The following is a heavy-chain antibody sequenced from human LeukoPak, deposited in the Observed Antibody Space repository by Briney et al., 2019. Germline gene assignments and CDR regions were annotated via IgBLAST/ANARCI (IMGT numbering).Heavy chain of an antibody. CDR2: ISGSGGST. D-gene: IGHD3-10*01. CDR1: GFTFSSYA. J-gene: IGHJ4*02. CDR3: ARAQSGRFGELFSY. V-gene: IGHV3-23*01. Sequence: GGSLRLSCAASGFTFSSYAMSRVRQAPGKGLEWVSVISGSGGSTYYADSVKGRFTISRDNAKNSLYLQMNSLRAEDTAVYYCARAQSGRFGELFSYWGQGTLVTVSS.